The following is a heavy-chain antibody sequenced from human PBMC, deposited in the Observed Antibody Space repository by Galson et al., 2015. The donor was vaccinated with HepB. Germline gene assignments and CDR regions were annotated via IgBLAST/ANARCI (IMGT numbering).Heavy chain of an antibody. J-gene: IGHJ4*02. V-gene: IGHV3-23*01. D-gene: IGHD2-2*01. Sequence: SLRLSCAASGFTFGNYAMSWVRQAPGKGPEWVSGISGDGRSTSYVDSVKGRFIISRDNSKSTLYLQMNSLGAEDTAIYYCAKTAGRTIVVVVIDYFDYWGQGAPVTVSS. CDR1: GFTFGNYA. CDR2: ISGDGRST. CDR3: AKTAGRTIVVVVIDYFDY.